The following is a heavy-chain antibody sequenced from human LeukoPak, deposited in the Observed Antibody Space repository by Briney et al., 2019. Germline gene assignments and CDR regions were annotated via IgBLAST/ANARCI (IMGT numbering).Heavy chain of an antibody. D-gene: IGHD3-10*01. J-gene: IGHJ6*02. CDR1: GGSISNSRYY. CDR2: IYYRGTT. CDR3: ARGPGGSGTRPPYTFYYGMDV. Sequence: SETLSLTCSVSGGSISNSRYYWGWLRQPPGKGLEWIGCIYYRGTTNYNPSLKSRVTISVDTSKNQFSLRLSSVTAADTAVYYCARGPGGSGTRPPYTFYYGMDVWGQGTTVTVSS. V-gene: IGHV4-61*05.